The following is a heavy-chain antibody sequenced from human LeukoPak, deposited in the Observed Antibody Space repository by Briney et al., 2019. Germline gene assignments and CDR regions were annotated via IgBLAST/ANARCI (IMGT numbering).Heavy chain of an antibody. Sequence: PSETLSLTCTVSGGSISSYYWSWIRQPAGKGQEWIGRIYTGGSTNYNPSLKGRVTMSVDTSKNQFSLKLSSVTAADTAVYYCAREYYYDSSGCYDYWGQGTLVTVSS. J-gene: IGHJ4*02. D-gene: IGHD3-22*01. CDR1: GGSISSYY. CDR2: IYTGGST. CDR3: AREYYYDSSGCYDY. V-gene: IGHV4-4*07.